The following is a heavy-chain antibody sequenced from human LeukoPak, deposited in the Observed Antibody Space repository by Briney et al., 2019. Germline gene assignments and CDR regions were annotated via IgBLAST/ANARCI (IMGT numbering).Heavy chain of an antibody. Sequence: PGGSLRLSCAASGFTFNDYYMSWIRQAPGKGLEWVSYISSSGGSINYADSVKGRFTISRDNAKNSLYLQMNSLRAEDTAVYYCARSVGRSLELRGEGDYWGQGTLVTVSS. V-gene: IGHV3-11*04. J-gene: IGHJ4*02. CDR1: GFTFNDYY. D-gene: IGHD1-7*01. CDR2: ISSSGGSI. CDR3: ARSVGRSLELRGEGDY.